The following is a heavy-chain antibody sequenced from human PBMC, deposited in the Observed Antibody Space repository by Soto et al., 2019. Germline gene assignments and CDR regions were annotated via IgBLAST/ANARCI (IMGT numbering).Heavy chain of an antibody. D-gene: IGHD3-22*01. CDR3: ARSYYDSTGFAVDP. CDR1: GASVSHGY. CDR2: MYFGGSF. J-gene: IGHJ5*02. V-gene: IGHV4-59*02. Sequence: QMQLQASGPGLVKPSETLSLTCNVSGASVSHGYWSWIRQPPGKVLEWIGFMYFGGSFNYNPSLTSRATISVDTSKNQFSMKLTSVTASDTAVYYCARSYYDSTGFAVDPWGQGTLVTVSS.